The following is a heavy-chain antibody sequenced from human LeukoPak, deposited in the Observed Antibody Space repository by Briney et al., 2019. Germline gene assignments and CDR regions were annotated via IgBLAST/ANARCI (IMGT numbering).Heavy chain of an antibody. CDR2: IIPIFGTA. CDR3: ARSITMVRGVIGDYYYYMDV. V-gene: IGHV1-69*13. Sequence: GASVKVSCKASGGTFSSYAISWVRQAPGQGLEWMGGIIPIFGTANYAQKFQGRVTITADESTSTAYMELSSLRSEDTAVYYCARSITMVRGVIGDYYYYMDVWGKGTTVTISS. D-gene: IGHD3-10*01. J-gene: IGHJ6*03. CDR1: GGTFSSYA.